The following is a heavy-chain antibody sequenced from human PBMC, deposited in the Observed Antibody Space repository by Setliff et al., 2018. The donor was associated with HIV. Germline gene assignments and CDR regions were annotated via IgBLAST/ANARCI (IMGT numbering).Heavy chain of an antibody. D-gene: IGHD3-22*01. CDR1: GGSFSAYY. Sequence: SETLSLTCAVYGGSFSAYYWSWIRQPPGKGLEWIGEIYHSGTTNYNPSLKSRVAISVDTSKNQFSLKLTSVTAADTALYFCARQFGSGFYFDYWGRGTLVTVSS. J-gene: IGHJ4*02. V-gene: IGHV4-34*01. CDR2: IYHSGTT. CDR3: ARQFGSGFYFDY.